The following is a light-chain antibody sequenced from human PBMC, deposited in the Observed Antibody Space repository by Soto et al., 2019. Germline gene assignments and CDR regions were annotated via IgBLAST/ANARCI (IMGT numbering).Light chain of an antibody. CDR1: QSVSSN. CDR3: QQYNNWPPGT. V-gene: IGKV3-15*01. Sequence: EIVMTQSPATLSVSPGERATLSCRASQSVSSNLAWYQQKPGQAPRLLIYGASTRATRIPARFSGSGSGTEVTLTISSLQSEDFAVYYCQQYNNWPPGTFGQGTKLEIK. CDR2: GAS. J-gene: IGKJ2*01.